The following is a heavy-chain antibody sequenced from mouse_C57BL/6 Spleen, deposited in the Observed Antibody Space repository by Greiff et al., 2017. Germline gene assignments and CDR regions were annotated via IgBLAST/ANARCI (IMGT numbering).Heavy chain of an antibody. CDR1: GYTFTSYW. Sequence: VQLQQPGAELVKPGASVKLSCKASGYTFTSYWMHWVKQRPGQGLEWIGMIHPNSGSTNYNEKFKSKATLTVDRSSSTAYMQRSSLTSEDSAVYYCARGGYSNSVFDYWGQGTTLTVSS. V-gene: IGHV1-64*01. CDR3: ARGGYSNSVFDY. D-gene: IGHD2-5*01. J-gene: IGHJ2*01. CDR2: IHPNSGST.